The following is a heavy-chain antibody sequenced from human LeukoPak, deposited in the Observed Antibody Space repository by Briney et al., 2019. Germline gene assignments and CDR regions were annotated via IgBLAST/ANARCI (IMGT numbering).Heavy chain of an antibody. V-gene: IGHV4-4*02. Sequence: SGTLSLTCAVSGGSISSSNWWSWVRQPPGKGLEWIGEIYHSGSTNYNPSLKSRVTISVDKSKNQFSLKLSSVTAADTAVYYCASPPALLGDYYYGMDVWGKGTTVTVSS. CDR1: GGSISSSNW. CDR3: ASPPALLGDYYYGMDV. CDR2: IYHSGST. J-gene: IGHJ6*04.